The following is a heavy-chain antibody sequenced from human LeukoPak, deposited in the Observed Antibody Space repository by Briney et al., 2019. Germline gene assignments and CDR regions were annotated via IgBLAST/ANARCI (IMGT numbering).Heavy chain of an antibody. D-gene: IGHD3-22*01. V-gene: IGHV4-39*01. CDR3: ASNGYDSSGYYSD. CDR1: GGSISSSSYY. J-gene: IGHJ4*02. Sequence: SETLSLTCTVSGGSISSSSYYWGWIRQPPGKGLEWIGSIYYSGSTYYNPSLKSRVTRSVDTSKNQFSLKLSSVTAADTAVYYCASNGYDSSGYYSDWGQGTLVTVSS. CDR2: IYYSGST.